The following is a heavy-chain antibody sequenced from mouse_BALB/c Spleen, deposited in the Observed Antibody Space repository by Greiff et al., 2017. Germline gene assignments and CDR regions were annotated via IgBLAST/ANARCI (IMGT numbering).Heavy chain of an antibody. V-gene: IGHV2-2*02. J-gene: IGHJ4*01. Sequence: VQRVESGPGLVQPSQSLSITCTVSGFSLTSYGVHWVRQSPGKGLEWLGVIWSGGSTDYNAAFISRLSISKDNSKSQVFFKMNSLQANDTAIYYCATYDYGLYYYAMDYWGQGTSVTVSS. CDR2: IWSGGST. CDR3: ATYDYGLYYYAMDY. CDR1: GFSLTSYG. D-gene: IGHD2-4*01.